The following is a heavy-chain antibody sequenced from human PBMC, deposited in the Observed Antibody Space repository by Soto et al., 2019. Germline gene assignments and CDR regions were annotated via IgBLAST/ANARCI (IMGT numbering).Heavy chain of an antibody. Sequence: PGGSLRLSCAASGFTFDDYTMHWVRQAPGKGLEWVSLISWDGGSTYYADSVKGRFTISRDNSKNSLYLQMNSLRTEDTALYYCAKDIRGYCTNGVCAYYYYGMDVWGQGTTVTVSS. CDR3: AKDIRGYCTNGVCAYYYYGMDV. V-gene: IGHV3-43*01. CDR2: ISWDGGST. J-gene: IGHJ6*02. CDR1: GFTFDDYT. D-gene: IGHD2-8*01.